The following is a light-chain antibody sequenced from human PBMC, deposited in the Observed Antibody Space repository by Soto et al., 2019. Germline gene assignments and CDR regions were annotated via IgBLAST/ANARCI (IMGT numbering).Light chain of an antibody. CDR2: TNN. J-gene: IGLJ1*01. CDR3: AAWDDSLNGQV. CDR1: RSNIGTNT. V-gene: IGLV1-44*01. Sequence: QSVLTQSPSVSGTPGQRVTISCSGSRSNIGTNTVNWYQQLPETAPKLLIYTNNERPSGVPDRFSGSKSGTTASLAISGLQSEDEADYYCAAWDDSLNGQVFGTGTKVTVL.